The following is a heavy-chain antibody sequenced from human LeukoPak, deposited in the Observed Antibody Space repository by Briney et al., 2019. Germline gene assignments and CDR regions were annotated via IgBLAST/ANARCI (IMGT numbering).Heavy chain of an antibody. CDR2: IKEDGSEK. Sequence: GGSLKLSCVASGFSFGTYWMTWVRQAPGKGLEWVANIKEDGSEKYYVDSVKGRFTMSRDNAKNSVYLQMNRLRVEDTAVYYCARRSYRGVIGLYFYYYMDVWGKGTPVTVSS. CDR1: GFSFGTYW. V-gene: IGHV3-7*01. D-gene: IGHD3-16*02. CDR3: ARRSYRGVIGLYFYYYMDV. J-gene: IGHJ6*03.